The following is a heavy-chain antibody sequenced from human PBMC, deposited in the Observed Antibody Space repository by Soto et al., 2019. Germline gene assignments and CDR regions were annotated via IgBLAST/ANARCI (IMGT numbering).Heavy chain of an antibody. CDR2: FDPEDGET. CDR1: GYPLTELS. CDR3: ATEGPGGGLFDP. D-gene: IGHD3-16*01. V-gene: IGHV1-24*01. Sequence: GGSVKVCFKVSGYPLTELSMHLVRQAPGKGLEWMGGFDPEDGETIYAQKFQGRVTMTEDTSTDTAYMELSSLRSEDTAVYYCATEGPGGGLFDPWGQGTLVTVSS. J-gene: IGHJ5*02.